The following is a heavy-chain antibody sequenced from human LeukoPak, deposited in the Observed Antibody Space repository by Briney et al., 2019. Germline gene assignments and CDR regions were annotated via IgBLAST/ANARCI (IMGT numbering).Heavy chain of an antibody. J-gene: IGHJ4*02. CDR1: GGSISSYY. Sequence: PSETLSLTCTVSGGSISSYYWSWIRQPAGKGLEWIGRIYTSGSTNYNPSLKSRVTMSVDTSKNQFSLKLSSVTAADTAVYYCAREYYGSGSYYFDYWGQGTLVTVSS. V-gene: IGHV4-4*07. CDR2: IYTSGST. D-gene: IGHD3-10*01. CDR3: AREYYGSGSYYFDY.